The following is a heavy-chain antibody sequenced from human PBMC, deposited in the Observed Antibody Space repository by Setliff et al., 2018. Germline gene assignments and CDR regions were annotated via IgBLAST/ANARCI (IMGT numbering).Heavy chain of an antibody. V-gene: IGHV1-69*05. CDR1: GGTFSSYG. CDR3: AREGVDTRSSTDYRYYMDV. D-gene: IGHD5-18*01. CDR2: TIPMFGTT. J-gene: IGHJ6*03. Sequence: SVKVSCKASGGTFSSYGITWVRQAPGQGLEWMGGTIPMFGTTNYAQKFQGRVTIITDASTRTSYMALSSLTSADTAVYYCAREGVDTRSSTDYRYYMDVWGKGTTVTVSS.